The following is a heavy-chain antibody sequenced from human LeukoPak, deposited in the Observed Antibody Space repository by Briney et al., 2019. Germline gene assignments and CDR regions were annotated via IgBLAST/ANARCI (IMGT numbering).Heavy chain of an antibody. J-gene: IGHJ4*02. Sequence: GGSLRLSCTASGFTFRNNWMHWVRQAPGKGLIWASRINLDGTETTYADSVKGRFTISRDNAKNTLYLQMNSLRAEDTAVYYCVREVTVTSYFDYWGQGILVTVSS. CDR1: GFTFRNNW. D-gene: IGHD2-21*02. CDR2: INLDGTET. CDR3: VREVTVTSYFDY. V-gene: IGHV3-74*01.